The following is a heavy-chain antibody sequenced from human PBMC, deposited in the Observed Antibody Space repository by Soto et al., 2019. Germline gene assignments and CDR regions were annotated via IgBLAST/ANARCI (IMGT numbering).Heavy chain of an antibody. CDR3: ARGDATKIVVTTYYAMDV. J-gene: IGHJ6*02. CDR1: GGSLSNFG. V-gene: IGHV1-69*12. Sequence: QVQLVQSGAEVKKPGSSVKVSCTASGGSLSNFGISCVRQAPGQGLEWMGAIIPVFGTPNYAQKFQDRVTXXAXXSTTTAYMEVRSLTSEDTAVYYCARGDATKIVVTTYYAMDVWGRGTTVTVSS. D-gene: IGHD3-22*01. CDR2: IIPVFGTP.